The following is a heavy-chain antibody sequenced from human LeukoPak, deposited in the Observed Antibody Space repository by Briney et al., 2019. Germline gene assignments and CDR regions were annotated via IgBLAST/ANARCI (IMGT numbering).Heavy chain of an antibody. Sequence: GGSLRLSCAASGFTFNNYWMHWVRQAPGKGLVWVSRINSDGSSTNYADSVRGRFTISRDNAKKTLYLQLNSLRADDTGVYYCARLSSDVLRFLEWFFDYWGQGTLVTVSS. V-gene: IGHV3-74*01. J-gene: IGHJ4*02. CDR2: INSDGSST. CDR3: ARLSSDVLRFLEWFFDY. D-gene: IGHD3-3*01. CDR1: GFTFNNYW.